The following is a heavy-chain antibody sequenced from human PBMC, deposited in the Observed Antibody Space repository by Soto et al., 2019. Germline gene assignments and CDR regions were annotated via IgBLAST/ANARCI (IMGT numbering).Heavy chain of an antibody. Sequence: EVQLLESGGGLVQPGGSLRRSCAASGFTFSSYAMSWVRQAPGKGLEWVSAISGSGGSTYYADSVKGRFTISRDNSKNPLYLQMNSLRAEDTAVYYCAKDETRGVLLGFGGFDYWGQGTLVTVSS. J-gene: IGHJ4*02. CDR3: AKDETRGVLLGFGGFDY. CDR1: GFTFSSYA. D-gene: IGHD3-10*01. CDR2: ISGSGGST. V-gene: IGHV3-23*01.